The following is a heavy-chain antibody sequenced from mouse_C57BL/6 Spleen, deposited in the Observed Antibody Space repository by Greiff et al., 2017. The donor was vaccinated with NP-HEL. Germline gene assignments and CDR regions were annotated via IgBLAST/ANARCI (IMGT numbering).Heavy chain of an antibody. CDR1: GYTFTDYE. CDR2: IDPETGGT. V-gene: IGHV1-15*01. D-gene: IGHD2-5*01. Sequence: VQLMESGAELVRPGASVTLSCKASGYTFTDYEMHWVKQTPVHGLEWIGAIDPETGGTAYNQKFKGKAILTADKSSSTAYMELRSLTSADSAVYYCTRIRSNYWFAYWGQGTLVTVSA. J-gene: IGHJ3*01. CDR3: TRIRSNYWFAY.